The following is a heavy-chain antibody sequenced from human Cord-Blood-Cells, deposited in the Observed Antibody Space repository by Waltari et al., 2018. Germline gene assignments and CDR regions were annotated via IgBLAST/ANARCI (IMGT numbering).Heavy chain of an antibody. Sequence: QLQLQESGPGLVKPSETLSLTCTVSGGSISSSSYYWGWIRQPPGKGLEWIGSINYSGCTYYNPSLKRRVTISVDTSKNQISLKLSSVTAADTAVYYCARHRDIVVVPAAFDYWGQGTLVTVSS. J-gene: IGHJ4*02. CDR2: INYSGCT. D-gene: IGHD2-2*01. CDR3: ARHRDIVVVPAAFDY. V-gene: IGHV4-39*01. CDR1: GGSISSSSYY.